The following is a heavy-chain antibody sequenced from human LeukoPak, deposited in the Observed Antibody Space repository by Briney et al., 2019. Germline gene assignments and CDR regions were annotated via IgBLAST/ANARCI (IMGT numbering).Heavy chain of an antibody. CDR1: GFTFNSYT. CDR3: AKDITMVRGVTLFDY. CDR2: ISGSGGST. Sequence: GSLRLSCAASGFTFNSYTMNWVRQAPGKGLEWVSAISGSGGSTYYADSVKGRFTISRDNSKNTLYLQMNSLRAEDTAVYYCAKDITMVRGVTLFDYWGQGTLVTVSS. D-gene: IGHD3-10*01. J-gene: IGHJ4*02. V-gene: IGHV3-23*01.